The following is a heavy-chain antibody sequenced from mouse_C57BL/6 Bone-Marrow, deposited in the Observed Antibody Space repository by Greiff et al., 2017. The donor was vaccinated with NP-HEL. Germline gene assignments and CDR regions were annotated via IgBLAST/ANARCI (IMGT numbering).Heavy chain of an antibody. CDR1: GFTFSSYG. Sequence: EVKLVESGGDLVKPGGSLKLSCAASGFTFSSYGVSWVRQTPDKRLEWVATISSGGSYTYYPDSVKGRFTISRDNAKNTLYLQMSSLKSEDTAMYYCAGGRVFDYWGQGTTLTVSS. CDR2: ISSGGSYT. J-gene: IGHJ2*01. V-gene: IGHV5-6*01. CDR3: AGGRVFDY.